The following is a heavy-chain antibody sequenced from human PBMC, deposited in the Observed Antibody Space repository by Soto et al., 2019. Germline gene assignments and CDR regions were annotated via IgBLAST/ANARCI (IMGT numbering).Heavy chain of an antibody. CDR1: GFNFNNYA. D-gene: IGHD2-15*01. J-gene: IGHJ4*02. CDR3: ATNGDCSRGICYWHVEY. V-gene: IGHV3-23*01. CDR2: ISASGGDT. Sequence: EVHLQGSGGGLVQPGGSLRLSCAASGFNFNNYAMNWVRRAPGKGLEWVSAISASGGDTYYADSVKGRFTISRDNSKNTQNLPVTRLRAEVPAVYYCATNGDCSRGICYWHVEYWGQGIRVTVSS.